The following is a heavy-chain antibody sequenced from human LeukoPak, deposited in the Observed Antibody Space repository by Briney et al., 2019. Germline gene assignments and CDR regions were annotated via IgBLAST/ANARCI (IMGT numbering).Heavy chain of an antibody. V-gene: IGHV3-7*01. CDR3: AKSRPVYCSGGSCYYFDY. CDR2: IKQDGSEK. CDR1: GFTFRTYW. J-gene: IGHJ4*02. D-gene: IGHD2-15*01. Sequence: GGSLRLSCAASGFTFRTYWMNWVRQAPGKGLEWVADIKQDGSEKSYVDSVKGRFTISRDNAKNSLFLQMNSLRAEDTAVYYCAKSRPVYCSGGSCYYFDYWGQGTLVTVSS.